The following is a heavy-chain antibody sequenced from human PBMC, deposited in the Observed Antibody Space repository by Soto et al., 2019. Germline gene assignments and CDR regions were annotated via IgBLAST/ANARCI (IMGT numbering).Heavy chain of an antibody. V-gene: IGHV4-59*01. Sequence: PSETLSLTCTVSGCSISSYYWSWIRQPPGKGLEWIGYIYYSGSTNYNPSLKSRVTISVDTSKNQFSLKLSSVTAADTAVYYCARDSGYDLYIDYWGQGTLVTVSS. CDR1: GCSISSYY. CDR2: IYYSGST. J-gene: IGHJ4*02. D-gene: IGHD5-12*01. CDR3: ARDSGYDLYIDY.